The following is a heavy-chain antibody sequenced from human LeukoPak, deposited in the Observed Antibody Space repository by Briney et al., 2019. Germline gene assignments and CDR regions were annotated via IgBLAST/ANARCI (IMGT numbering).Heavy chain of an antibody. Sequence: GGSLRLSCAASGFTLRYYWMSWVRQAPGKGLEWVANIKQDGSEKYYVDSVKGRFTISRDNAENSLSLQMNSLSVEDTAVYYCARIYCSSANCDRWNAFDMWGQGTMVTGSS. J-gene: IGHJ3*02. CDR3: ARIYCSSANCDRWNAFDM. CDR1: GFTLRYYW. D-gene: IGHD2-2*02. CDR2: IKQDGSEK. V-gene: IGHV3-7*01.